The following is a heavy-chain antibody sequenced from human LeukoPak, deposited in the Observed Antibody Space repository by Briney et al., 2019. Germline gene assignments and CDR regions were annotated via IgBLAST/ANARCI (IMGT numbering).Heavy chain of an antibody. Sequence: GGSLRLSCAASGFSFSGYGKHWVRQAPGKGLEWVAFIRHDGTQYHTDSVKGRFIISRDNSRSTLFLQMNSLGVEDTAVYYCGKGRERDYNCLDSWGQGTLVTVSS. CDR3: GKGRERDYNCLDS. CDR1: GFSFSGYG. J-gene: IGHJ4*02. V-gene: IGHV3-30*02. D-gene: IGHD5-24*01. CDR2: IRHDGTQ.